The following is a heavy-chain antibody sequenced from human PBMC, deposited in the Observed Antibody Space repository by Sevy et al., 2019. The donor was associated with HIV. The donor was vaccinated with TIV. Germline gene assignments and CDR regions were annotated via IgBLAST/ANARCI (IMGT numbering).Heavy chain of an antibody. V-gene: IGHV1-69*13. Sequence: ASVKVSCNASGGTFSSYAISLVRQAPGQGLEWMGGIIPIFGTANYAQKFQGRVTITADESTSTAYMELSSLRSEDTAVYYCARSQGPPDVVVVAATRDYYYGMDVWGQGTTVTVSS. D-gene: IGHD2-15*01. CDR1: GGTFSSYA. J-gene: IGHJ6*02. CDR3: ARSQGPPDVVVVAATRDYYYGMDV. CDR2: IIPIFGTA.